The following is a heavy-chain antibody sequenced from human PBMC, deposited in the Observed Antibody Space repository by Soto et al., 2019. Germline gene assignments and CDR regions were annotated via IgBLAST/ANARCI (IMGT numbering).Heavy chain of an antibody. CDR2: ISSSSSYI. J-gene: IGHJ2*01. Sequence: PGGSLRLSCAASGFTFSSYSVNWVRQAPGKGLEWVSSISSSSSYIYYADSVKGRFTISRDNAKNSLYLQMNSLRAEDTAVYYCARDRGAARPFWYFDLWGRGTLVTVSS. D-gene: IGHD6-6*01. CDR1: GFTFSSYS. CDR3: ARDRGAARPFWYFDL. V-gene: IGHV3-21*01.